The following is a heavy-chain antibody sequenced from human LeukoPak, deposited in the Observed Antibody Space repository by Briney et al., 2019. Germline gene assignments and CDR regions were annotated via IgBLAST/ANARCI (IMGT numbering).Heavy chain of an antibody. CDR2: IYYSGST. CDR1: GGSFSSYY. V-gene: IGHV4-39*01. J-gene: IGHJ6*02. D-gene: IGHD6-19*01. CDR3: ARQYSSGAYYYYGMDV. Sequence: SETLSLTCAVYGGSFSSYYWGWIRQPPGKGLEWIGSIYYSGSTYYNPSLKSRVTISVDTSKNQFSLKLSSVTAADTAVYYCARQYSSGAYYYYGMDVWAKGPRSPSP.